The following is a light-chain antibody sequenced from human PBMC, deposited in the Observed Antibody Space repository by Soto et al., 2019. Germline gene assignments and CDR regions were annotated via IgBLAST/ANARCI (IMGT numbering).Light chain of an antibody. CDR2: KAS. Sequence: DVQMTQSPSTLSASVGDRVTITCRASQSVNNWLAWYLQKPGQAPKLRIYKASTLESGVPSRFSGSGYGTELTRTISSLQPDDFATYYCQHYNSYSPWTFGQGTKVDIK. CDR1: QSVNNW. J-gene: IGKJ1*01. V-gene: IGKV1-5*03. CDR3: QHYNSYSPWT.